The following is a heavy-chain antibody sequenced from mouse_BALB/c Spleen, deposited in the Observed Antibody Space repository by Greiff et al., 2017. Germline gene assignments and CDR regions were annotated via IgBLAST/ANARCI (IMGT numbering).Heavy chain of an antibody. CDR2: IDPENGNT. J-gene: IGHJ3*01. D-gene: IGHD2-1*01. V-gene: IGHV14-1*02. Sequence: VKLMESGAELVRPGALVKLSCKASGFNIKDYYMHWVKQRPEQGLEWIGWIDPENGNTIYDPKFQGKASITADTSSNTAYLQLSSLTSEDTAVYYCARQGGNYWWFAYWGQGTLVTVSA. CDR1: GFNIKDYY. CDR3: ARQGGNYWWFAY.